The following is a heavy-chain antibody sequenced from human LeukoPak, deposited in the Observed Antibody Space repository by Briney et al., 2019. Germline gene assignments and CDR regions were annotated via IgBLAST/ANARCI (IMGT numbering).Heavy chain of an antibody. D-gene: IGHD3-22*01. CDR3: ARVRYYDSSGYYYFDY. J-gene: IGHJ4*02. V-gene: IGHV4-4*02. Sequence: PSETLSLTCTVSGGSISSSNWWSWVRQPPGKGLEWIGEIYHSGSTNYNPSLKSRVTISVDKSKNQFSLKLSSVTAADTAVYYCARVRYYDSSGYYYFDYWGQGTLVTVSS. CDR2: IYHSGST. CDR1: GGSISSSNW.